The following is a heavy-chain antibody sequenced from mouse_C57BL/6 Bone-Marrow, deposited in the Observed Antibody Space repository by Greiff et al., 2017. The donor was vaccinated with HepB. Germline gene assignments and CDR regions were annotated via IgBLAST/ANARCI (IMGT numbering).Heavy chain of an antibody. CDR3: ARRGGLRYFDY. J-gene: IGHJ2*01. D-gene: IGHD2-4*01. V-gene: IGHV1-63*01. Sequence: QVQLQQSGAELVRPGTSVKMSCKASGYTFTNYWIGWAKQRPGHGLEWIGDIYPGGGYTNYNEKFKGKATLTAEKSSSTAYMQFSSLTSEDSAIYYCARRGGLRYFDYWGQGTTLTVSS. CDR1: GYTFTNYW. CDR2: IYPGGGYT.